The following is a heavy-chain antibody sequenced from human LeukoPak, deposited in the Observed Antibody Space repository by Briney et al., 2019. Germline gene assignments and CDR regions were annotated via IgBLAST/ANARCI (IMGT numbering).Heavy chain of an antibody. D-gene: IGHD2-2*01. CDR3: ASCSSTNCY. Sequence: QPGGSLRLSCAASGFTFSDYYMSWIRQAPGKGLEWVANIKQDGSEKYYVDSVKGRFTISRDNAKNSLYLQMNSLRAEDTAVYYCASCSSTNCYWGQGTLVTVSS. V-gene: IGHV3-7*01. CDR1: GFTFSDYY. CDR2: IKQDGSEK. J-gene: IGHJ4*02.